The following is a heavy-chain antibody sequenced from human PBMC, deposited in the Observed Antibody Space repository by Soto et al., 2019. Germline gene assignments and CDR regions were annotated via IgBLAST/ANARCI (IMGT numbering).Heavy chain of an antibody. D-gene: IGHD3-16*01. Sequence: SETLSLTCTVSGASISSYYWTWVRQPPGKGLEWIGYIYYSGSTTYNPSLKSRVTISVDTSKNQFSLKLSSVTAADTAVYYCGRDFRVRGRLEGGGGVYYYGMDVWGQGTTVTVSS. J-gene: IGHJ6*02. CDR2: IYYSGST. V-gene: IGHV4-59*12. CDR3: GRDFRVRGRLEGGGGVYYYGMDV. CDR1: GASISSYY.